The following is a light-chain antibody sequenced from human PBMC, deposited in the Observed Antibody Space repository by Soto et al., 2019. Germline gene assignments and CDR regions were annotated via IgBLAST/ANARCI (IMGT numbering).Light chain of an antibody. J-gene: IGKJ4*01. CDR1: QSVLHSSNKNNY. CDR3: QQCYSRPLT. V-gene: IGKV4-1*01. Sequence: DIVMTQSPDSLAVSLGERATINCKSSQSVLHSSNKNNYLSWYQQKPGQPPKLLISWASTRESGVPDRFSGSGSATDFTLTISSLQAEDVAVYYCQQCYSRPLTFGGGTKVDIK. CDR2: WAS.